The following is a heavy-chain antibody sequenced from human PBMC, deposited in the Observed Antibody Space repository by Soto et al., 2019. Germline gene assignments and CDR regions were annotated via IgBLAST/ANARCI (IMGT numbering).Heavy chain of an antibody. CDR3: ANSAPGDYYGMDV. J-gene: IGHJ6*02. CDR2: VDGSGGDT. D-gene: IGHD3-10*01. CDR1: GFTFSSHA. V-gene: IGHV3-23*01. Sequence: GGSLRLSCAASGFTFSSHAMGWLRQAPGAGPEWVAFVDGSGGDTSYADSVKGRFTISRDNSNNTLYLQMNSLRAEDTAVYYCANSAPGDYYGMDVWGQGTTVTVSS.